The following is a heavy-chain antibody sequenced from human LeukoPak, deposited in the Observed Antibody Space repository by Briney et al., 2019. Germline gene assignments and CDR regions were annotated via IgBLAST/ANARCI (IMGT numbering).Heavy chain of an antibody. D-gene: IGHD6-13*01. CDR2: INPNSGGT. CDR1: GYTFTGYY. CDR3: AGAGSSWYPDAFDI. J-gene: IGHJ3*02. V-gene: IGHV1-2*02. Sequence: ASVKVSCKASGYTFTGYYMHWVRQAPGQGLEWMGWINPNSGGTNYAQKLQGRVTMTRDTSISTAYMELSRLRSDDTAVYYCAGAGSSWYPDAFDIWGQGTMVTVSS.